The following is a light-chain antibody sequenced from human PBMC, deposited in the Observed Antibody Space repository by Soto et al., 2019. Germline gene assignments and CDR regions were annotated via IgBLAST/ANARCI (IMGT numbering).Light chain of an antibody. V-gene: IGLV2-8*01. CDR3: SSYAGSNNEGV. J-gene: IGLJ2*01. CDR2: DVS. Sequence: QSVLTQPPSASGSPGQSVTISCTGTSSDVGGYNYVSWYQQHPGKAPKLMIYDVSKRPSGVPDRFSGSKSGNTASLTVSGLQAEDEADYYCSSYAGSNNEGVFGGGTKVTVL. CDR1: SSDVGGYNY.